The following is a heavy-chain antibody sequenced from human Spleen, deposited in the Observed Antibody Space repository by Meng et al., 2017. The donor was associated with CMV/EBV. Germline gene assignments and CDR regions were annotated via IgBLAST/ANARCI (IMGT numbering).Heavy chain of an antibody. CDR1: GDSVSSHSAV. CDR3: AREGGYGLFDY. V-gene: IGHV6-1*01. J-gene: IGHJ4*02. D-gene: IGHD4-17*01. Sequence: SQTLSLTCVISGDSVSSHSAVWSWIRQSPSRGLEWLGRTYYRSKWNNDYAVSVKSRIAINPDTSKNQFSLQLNSVTPEDKAVYYCAREGGYGLFDYWGQGTLVTVSS. CDR2: TYYRSKWNN.